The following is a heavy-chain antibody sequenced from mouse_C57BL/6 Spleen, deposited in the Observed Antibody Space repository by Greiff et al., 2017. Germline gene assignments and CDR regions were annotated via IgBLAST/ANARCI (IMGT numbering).Heavy chain of an antibody. Sequence: EVKVVESGGGLVKPGGSLKLSCAASGFTFSDYGMHWVRQAPEKGLEWVAYISSGSSTIYYADTVKGRFTISRDNAKNTLFLQMTSLRSEDTAMYYCARLTTVVATGGYYFDYWGQGTTRTVSS. D-gene: IGHD1-1*01. CDR3: ARLTTVVATGGYYFDY. CDR2: ISSGSSTI. V-gene: IGHV5-17*01. CDR1: GFTFSDYG. J-gene: IGHJ2*01.